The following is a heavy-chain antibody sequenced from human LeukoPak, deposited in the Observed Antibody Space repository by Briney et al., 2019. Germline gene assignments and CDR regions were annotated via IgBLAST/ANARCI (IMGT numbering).Heavy chain of an antibody. Sequence: SETLSLTCTVSGGSISSGDYYWSWIRQPPGKGLEWIGYIYYSGSTYYNPSLKSRVTISVDTSKNQFPLKLSSVTAADTAVYYCARTQGGYSYGNFDYWGQGTLVTVSS. CDR2: IYYSGST. CDR3: ARTQGGYSYGNFDY. V-gene: IGHV4-30-4*01. CDR1: GGSISSGDYY. D-gene: IGHD5-18*01. J-gene: IGHJ4*02.